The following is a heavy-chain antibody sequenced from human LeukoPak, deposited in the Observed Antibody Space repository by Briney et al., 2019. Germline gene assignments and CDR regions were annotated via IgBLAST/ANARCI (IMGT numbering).Heavy chain of an antibody. CDR1: GFTFSSYG. V-gene: IGHV3-66*01. CDR3: VGEWLPQGLDY. D-gene: IGHD3-22*01. CDR2: IYSGGST. Sequence: PGGSLRLSCAAPGFTFSSYGMSWVRQAPGKGLEWVSVIYSGGSTYYADSVKGRFTISRDNSRNTLYLQMNSLRAEDTAVYYCVGEWLPQGLDYWGQGTLVTVSS. J-gene: IGHJ4*02.